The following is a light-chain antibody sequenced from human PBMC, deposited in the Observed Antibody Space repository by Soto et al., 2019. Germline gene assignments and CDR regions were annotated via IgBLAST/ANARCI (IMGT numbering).Light chain of an antibody. CDR1: QTINSN. Sequence: EVVLTQSPATQSVSPGERATLSCRASQTINSNLAWYQQKPGQAPRLLIYGASTRATGIPARFSGSGSGTEFTLTISSLQSEDFAVYYCQQYHKWPITFGQGTRLEMK. V-gene: IGKV3-15*01. CDR2: GAS. J-gene: IGKJ5*01. CDR3: QQYHKWPIT.